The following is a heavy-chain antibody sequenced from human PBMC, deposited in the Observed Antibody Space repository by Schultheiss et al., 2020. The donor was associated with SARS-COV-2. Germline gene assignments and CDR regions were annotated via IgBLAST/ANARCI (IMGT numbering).Heavy chain of an antibody. CDR3: ARHRLDSSGYLRFDY. J-gene: IGHJ4*02. V-gene: IGHV4-59*08. CDR1: GGSISSYY. CDR2: IYYSGST. D-gene: IGHD3-22*01. Sequence: SETLSLTCTVSGGSISSYYWSWIRQPPGKGLEWIGYIYYSGSTNYNPSLKSRVTISVDTSKNQFSLKLSSVTAADTAVYYCARHRLDSSGYLRFDYWGQGTLVTVSS.